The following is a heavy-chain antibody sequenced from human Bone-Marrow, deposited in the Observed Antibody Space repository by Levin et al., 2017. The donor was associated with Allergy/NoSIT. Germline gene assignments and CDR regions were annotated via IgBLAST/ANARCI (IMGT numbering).Heavy chain of an antibody. D-gene: IGHD2/OR15-2a*01. CDR1: GFTFSSYA. V-gene: IGHV3-23*01. J-gene: IGHJ4*02. CDR3: ANRKLYGLDY. CDR2: ISGSGGST. Sequence: LSLTCAASGFTFSSYAMSWVRQAPGKGLEWVSAISGSGGSTYYADSVKGRFTISRDNSKNTLYLQMNSLRAEDTAVYYCANRKLYGLDYWGQGTLVTVSS.